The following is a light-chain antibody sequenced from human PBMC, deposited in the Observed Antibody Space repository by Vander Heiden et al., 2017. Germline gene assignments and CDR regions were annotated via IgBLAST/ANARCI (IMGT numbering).Light chain of an antibody. CDR1: QSVIYSSNNKNY. J-gene: IGKJ2*01. V-gene: IGKV4-1*01. CDR3: QQYYSTPYT. CDR2: WAS. Sequence: DIVMTQSPDSLAVSLGERATINCKSSQSVIYSSNNKNYLAWYQHKPGQPPKLLIYWASTRESGVPDRFSGSGSGTDFTLTISSLQAEDVAVYYCQQYYSTPYTFGQGTKLEIK.